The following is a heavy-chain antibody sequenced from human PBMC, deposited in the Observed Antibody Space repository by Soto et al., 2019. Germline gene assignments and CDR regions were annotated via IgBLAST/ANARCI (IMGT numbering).Heavy chain of an antibody. Sequence: QVQLQESGPGLVKPSETLSLTCTVSGGSISSYYWSWIRQPPGKGLEWIGYIYYSGSTNYNPSLNSRVTISVDTSKNQFSLKRRSVTAADTAVYYCARFRISVRSYYFDYWGQGTLVTVSS. CDR3: ARFRISVRSYYFDY. CDR1: GGSISSYY. J-gene: IGHJ4*02. V-gene: IGHV4-59*08. CDR2: IYYSGST.